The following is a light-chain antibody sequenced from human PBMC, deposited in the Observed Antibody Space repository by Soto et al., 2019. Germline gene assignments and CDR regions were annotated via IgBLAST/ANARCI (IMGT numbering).Light chain of an antibody. V-gene: IGKV1-5*01. CDR2: GAS. CDR1: QSVSFF. Sequence: DVRLTQSPSSLSASVGDRVTITCRANQSVSFFLNWYQQRPGRAPKLLIYGASNLQSGVPSRFSGSGSGTEFTLTISSLQPDDFATYYCQQYNSYSFGQGTKVDIK. J-gene: IGKJ1*01. CDR3: QQYNSYS.